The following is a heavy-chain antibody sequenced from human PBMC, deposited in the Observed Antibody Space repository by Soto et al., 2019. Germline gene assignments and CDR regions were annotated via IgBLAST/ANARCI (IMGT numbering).Heavy chain of an antibody. CDR1: DCSISSYY. J-gene: IGHJ4*02. V-gene: IGHV4-59*08. CDR2: VYYSGGT. Sequence: PSETLSLTWSFSDCSISSYYLSWIRQPPGKGLEWIGYVYYSGGTNYNPSLKSRVTISVATSKNQFSLKLSSVTAADTAAYYCARRYGDYFDFWGQGTLVTVSS. D-gene: IGHD4-17*01. CDR3: ARRYGDYFDF.